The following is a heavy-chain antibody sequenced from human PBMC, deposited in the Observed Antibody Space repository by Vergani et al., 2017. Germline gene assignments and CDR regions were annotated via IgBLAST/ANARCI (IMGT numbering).Heavy chain of an antibody. CDR3: AKSTGSYYPVRN. CDR2: ISGSGGST. CDR1: GFSFRNAW. Sequence: EVQLVESGGGIVKPGGSLRLSCVASGFSFRNAWMNWVRRTPGKGLEWVSAISGSGGSTYYADSVKGRFTISRDNSKNTLYLQMNSLRAEDTAVYYCAKSTGSYYPVRNWGQGTLVTVSS. J-gene: IGHJ4*02. V-gene: IGHV3-23*04. D-gene: IGHD1-26*01.